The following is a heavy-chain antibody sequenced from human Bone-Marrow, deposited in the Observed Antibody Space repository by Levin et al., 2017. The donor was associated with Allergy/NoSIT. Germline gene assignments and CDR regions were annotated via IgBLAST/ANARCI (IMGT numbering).Heavy chain of an antibody. Sequence: SCAASGFIFSSYSMHWVRQAPGKGLEWVALITYDARIKSYASSVKGRFTISRDNSDNTLTLQMNSLRPEDTAVYYCVSGYSSSSWDYWGQGTLVTVSS. D-gene: IGHD6-6*01. V-gene: IGHV3-30*04. CDR3: VSGYSSSSWDY. CDR1: GFIFSSYS. J-gene: IGHJ4*02. CDR2: ITYDARIK.